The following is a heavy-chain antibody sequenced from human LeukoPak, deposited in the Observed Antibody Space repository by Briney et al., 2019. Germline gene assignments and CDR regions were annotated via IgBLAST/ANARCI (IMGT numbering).Heavy chain of an antibody. CDR1: GGSISSGGYY. CDR2: IYYSGST. Sequence: SETLSLTCTVSGGSISSGGYYWSWIRQHPGKGREGIGYIYYSGSTYYNPSLKSRVTISVDTSKNQFSLKLSSVTAADTAVYYCARGTTMVRGVSHFDYWGQGTLVTVSS. V-gene: IGHV4-31*03. D-gene: IGHD3-10*01. J-gene: IGHJ4*02. CDR3: ARGTTMVRGVSHFDY.